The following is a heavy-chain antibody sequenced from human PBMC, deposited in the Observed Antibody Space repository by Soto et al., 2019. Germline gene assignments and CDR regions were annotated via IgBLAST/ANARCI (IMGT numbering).Heavy chain of an antibody. Sequence: QTLSLTCAISGDSVSSNSAAWNWIRQSPSRGLEWLGRTYYRSKWYNDYAVSVKSRITINPDTSKNQFSLQLNSVTPEDTAVYYCARECVAAAAPSLDYYGMDVWGQGTTVTVSS. J-gene: IGHJ6*02. CDR2: TYYRSKWYN. D-gene: IGHD6-13*01. CDR3: ARECVAAAAPSLDYYGMDV. CDR1: GDSVSSNSAA. V-gene: IGHV6-1*01.